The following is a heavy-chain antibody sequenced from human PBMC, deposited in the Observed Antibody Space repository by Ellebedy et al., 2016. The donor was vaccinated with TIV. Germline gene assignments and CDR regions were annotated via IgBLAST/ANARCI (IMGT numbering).Heavy chain of an antibody. CDR2: INVGDGNT. Sequence: AASVKVSCKASGFTFTSFAVHWVRQAPGQGLEWMGWINVGDGNTIYSQRFQDRLTLTRDTSATAAFMELSSLRSDDTSVYYCARDESDWGQGTLVTVSS. J-gene: IGHJ4*02. V-gene: IGHV1-3*01. CDR3: ARDESD. CDR1: GFTFTSFA.